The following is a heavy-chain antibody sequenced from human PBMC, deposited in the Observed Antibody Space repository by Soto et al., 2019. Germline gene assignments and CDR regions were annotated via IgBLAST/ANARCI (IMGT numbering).Heavy chain of an antibody. J-gene: IGHJ5*02. CDR2: TYYTGDT. CDR3: ARDMHASYTHYFDP. V-gene: IGHV4-59*01. Sequence: ASETLSLTCIVSGGSITSYHWGLIRQLPQKGLDWIAYTYYTGDTNYYPSFQSRVTISIDTTKNQLSLKITSMTAADTAVYYCARDMHASYTHYFDPWGQGTLVTVSS. D-gene: IGHD4-4*01. CDR1: GGSITSYH.